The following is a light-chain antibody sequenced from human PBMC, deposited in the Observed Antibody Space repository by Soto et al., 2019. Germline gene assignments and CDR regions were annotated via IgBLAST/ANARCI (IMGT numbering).Light chain of an antibody. CDR1: QDIKTY. Sequence: AIQLTQSPSSLSASVGDRVSITCRASQDIKTYLAWYQQKQGKAPKLLISGTFTLQSGVPSRFNGSGSGTDFTLTISRLQPEDFAMYYCQQYGSSPWTFGQGTKVEIK. V-gene: IGKV1-13*02. CDR2: GTF. J-gene: IGKJ1*01. CDR3: QQYGSSPWT.